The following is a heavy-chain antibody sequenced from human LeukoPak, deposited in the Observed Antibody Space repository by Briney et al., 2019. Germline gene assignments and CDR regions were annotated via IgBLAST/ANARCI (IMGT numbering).Heavy chain of an antibody. CDR2: INPNSGGT. CDR1: GYTFTGYY. CDR3: ARAAGGFVVVPAANWFDP. D-gene: IGHD2-2*01. V-gene: IGHV1-2*06. J-gene: IGHJ5*02. Sequence: ASVKVSCKASGYTFTGYYMHWVRQAPGQGLEWMGRINPNSGGTNYAQKFQGRVTMTRDTSISTAYMELSRLRSDDTAVYYCARAAGGFVVVPAANWFDPWGQGTLVTVSS.